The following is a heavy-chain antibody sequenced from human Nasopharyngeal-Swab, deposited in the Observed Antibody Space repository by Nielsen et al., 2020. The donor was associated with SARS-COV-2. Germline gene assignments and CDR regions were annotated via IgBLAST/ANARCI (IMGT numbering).Heavy chain of an antibody. CDR1: GFTFSSYG. CDR2: MAFDGRYK. CDR3: VRESDGFDI. J-gene: IGHJ3*02. Sequence: GESLKISCAASGFTFSSYGMHWVRQAPGKGLEWVAVMAFDGRYKHSADSVKGRFTISRDNSKNTLYLQMNSLTAEDTALYYCVRESDGFDIWGQGAMVTVS. V-gene: IGHV3-30*19.